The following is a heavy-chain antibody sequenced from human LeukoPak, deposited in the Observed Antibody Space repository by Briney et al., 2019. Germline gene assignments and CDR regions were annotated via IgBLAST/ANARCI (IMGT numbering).Heavy chain of an antibody. D-gene: IGHD4-11*01. CDR3: AREFLQGQYCYYGTDV. CDR2: INPNSGGT. CDR1: GYTFTGYY. V-gene: IGHV1-2*06. J-gene: IGHJ6*02. Sequence: ASVMVSCKASGYTFTGYYMHWVRQAPGQGLEWMGRINPNSGGTNYAQKFQGRVTMTRDTSISTAYMELSRLRSDDTAVYYCAREFLQGQYCYYGTDVWGQGTTVTVSS.